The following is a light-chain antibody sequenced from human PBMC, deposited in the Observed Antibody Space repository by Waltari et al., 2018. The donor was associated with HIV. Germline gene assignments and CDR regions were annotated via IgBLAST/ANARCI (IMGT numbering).Light chain of an antibody. V-gene: IGLV2-11*01. CDR2: DVS. CDR1: SSAVGGYTY. Sequence: QSALTQPRSVSGSPGQSVTISCTGSSSAVGGYTYVSWYQQHPTKAPKLIIYDVSERPSGVPDRFSGSKSGNRASLTISGLQAEDEADYYCYSYAGSLLFGGGTKLTVL. CDR3: YSYAGSLL. J-gene: IGLJ2*01.